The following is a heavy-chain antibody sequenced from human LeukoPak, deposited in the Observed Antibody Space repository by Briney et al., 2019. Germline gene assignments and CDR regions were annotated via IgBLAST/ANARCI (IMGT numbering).Heavy chain of an antibody. J-gene: IGHJ3*02. Sequence: SETLSLTGTVSGGSISSYYWSWIRQPPGKGLEWIGHIYYSGSTNYNPSLKSRVTISVDTSKNQFSLKLSSVTAADTAVYYCARSLLLWYGGDDIWGQGTMVTVSS. CDR2: IYYSGST. V-gene: IGHV4-59*08. CDR3: ARSLLLWYGGDDI. CDR1: GGSISSYY. D-gene: IGHD3-10*01.